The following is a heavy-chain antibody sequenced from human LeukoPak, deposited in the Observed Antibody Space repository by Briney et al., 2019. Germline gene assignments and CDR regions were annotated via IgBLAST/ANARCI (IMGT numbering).Heavy chain of an antibody. CDR1: GGAFSSYA. V-gene: IGHV1-69*06. Sequence: ASVKVSCKASGGAFSSYAISWVRQAPGQGLEWMGGIIPIFGTANYAQKFQGRVTITADKSTSTAYMELSSLRSEDTAVYYCARNLYDYVWGSYLSRVNYYSYYMDVWGKGTTVTVSS. J-gene: IGHJ6*03. CDR2: IIPIFGTA. D-gene: IGHD3-16*02. CDR3: ARNLYDYVWGSYLSRVNYYSYYMDV.